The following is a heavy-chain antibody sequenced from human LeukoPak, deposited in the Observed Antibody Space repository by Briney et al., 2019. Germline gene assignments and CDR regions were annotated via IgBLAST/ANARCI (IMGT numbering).Heavy chain of an antibody. D-gene: IGHD3-22*01. J-gene: IGHJ4*02. Sequence: PSETLSLTCTVSGGSISSGGYYWSWIRQHPGKGLEWIGYIYYSGSTYYNPSLKSRVTISVDTSKNQFSLKLSSVTAADAAVYYCAAHYDSSGYYHYSDSWGQGTLVTVSS. CDR1: GGSISSGGYY. CDR2: IYYSGST. CDR3: AAHYDSSGYYHYSDS. V-gene: IGHV4-31*03.